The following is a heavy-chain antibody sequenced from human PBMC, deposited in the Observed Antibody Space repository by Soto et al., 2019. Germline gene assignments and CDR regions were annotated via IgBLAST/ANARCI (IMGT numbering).Heavy chain of an antibody. Sequence: SETLSLTCTVSGGSISSSSYYWGWIRQPPGKGLEWIGSIYYSGSTYYNPPLKSRVTISVDTSKNQFSLKLSSVTAADTAVYYCARLVPYYYDSSGILNGYYFDYWGQGTRVTVSS. V-gene: IGHV4-39*01. CDR2: IYYSGST. CDR3: ARLVPYYYDSSGILNGYYFDY. J-gene: IGHJ4*02. D-gene: IGHD3-22*01. CDR1: GGSISSSSYY.